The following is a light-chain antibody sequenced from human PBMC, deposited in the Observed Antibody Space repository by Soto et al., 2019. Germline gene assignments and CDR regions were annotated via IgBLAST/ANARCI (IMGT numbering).Light chain of an antibody. CDR3: IAFTAINLYV. V-gene: IGLV2-14*01. Sequence: QSVLTQPASVSGSPGQSITISCPGTSSDVGGYNYVSWYQQQPGRAPKLMIHDVTYRPSGVSYRFSGSKSGNTASLTISGLQAEDYADYYCIAFTAINLYVFGTGTNVNV. CDR2: DVT. J-gene: IGLJ1*01. CDR1: SSDVGGYNY.